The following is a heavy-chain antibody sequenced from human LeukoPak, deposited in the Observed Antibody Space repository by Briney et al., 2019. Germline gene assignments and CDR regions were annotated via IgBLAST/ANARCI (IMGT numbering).Heavy chain of an antibody. Sequence: ASVEVSCKASGYTFTSYDINWVRQATGQGLEWMGWMNPKSGNTGFAQRFQGRVTMTRDTSISTAYMELSSLRPEDTAVYYCARVTGSIDYWGQGTLVTVSS. V-gene: IGHV1-8*01. J-gene: IGHJ4*02. CDR1: GYTFTSYD. CDR3: ARVTGSIDY. CDR2: MNPKSGNT. D-gene: IGHD2-8*02.